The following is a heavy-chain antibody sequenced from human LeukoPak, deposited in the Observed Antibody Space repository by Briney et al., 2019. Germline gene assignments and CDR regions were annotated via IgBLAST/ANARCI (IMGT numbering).Heavy chain of an antibody. J-gene: IGHJ4*02. Sequence: ASVKVSCKASGYTFTNYGISWVRQAPGQGLEWMGWISAKDGDIDYAQNFQGGVSLTTDTSTSTAYMELRGLKSDDTAVYYCARDIGITNFDYWGQGTLVTVSS. CDR2: ISAKDGDI. D-gene: IGHD2-8*01. V-gene: IGHV1-18*01. CDR3: ARDIGITNFDY. CDR1: GYTFTNYG.